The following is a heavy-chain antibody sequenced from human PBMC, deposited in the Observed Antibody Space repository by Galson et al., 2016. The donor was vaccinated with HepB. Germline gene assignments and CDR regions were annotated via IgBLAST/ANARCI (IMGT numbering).Heavy chain of an antibody. V-gene: IGHV5-51*01. CDR3: ARRASYGAFDAFDV. D-gene: IGHD4-17*01. CDR1: GDTFTTYW. Sequence: QSGAEVKKPGETLKISCQGSGDTFTTYWIGWVRHMPGKGLEWMGIINPSDSDIRHNPSFEGQVTISADKSISTAYLQWTSLKAADTAIYYCARRASYGAFDAFDVWGQGTVVTVS. CDR2: INPSDSDI. J-gene: IGHJ3*01.